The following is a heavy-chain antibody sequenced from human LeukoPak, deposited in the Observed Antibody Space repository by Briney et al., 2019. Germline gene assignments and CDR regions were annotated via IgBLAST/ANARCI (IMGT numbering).Heavy chain of an antibody. CDR2: IYTSGST. Sequence: SQTLSLTCTVSGGSISSYYWSWIRQPAGKGLEWIGRIYTSGSTNYNPSLKSRVTMSVDTSKNQFSLKLSSVTAADTAVYYCARGGRARGLRYFDWSLSNEYFQHWGQGTLVTVSS. J-gene: IGHJ1*01. D-gene: IGHD3-9*01. V-gene: IGHV4-4*07. CDR3: ARGGRARGLRYFDWSLSNEYFQH. CDR1: GGSISSYY.